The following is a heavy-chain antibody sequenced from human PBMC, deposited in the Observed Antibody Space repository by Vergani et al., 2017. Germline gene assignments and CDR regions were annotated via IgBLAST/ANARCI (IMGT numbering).Heavy chain of an antibody. CDR2: ISAYNGNT. J-gene: IGHJ6*03. Sequence: QVQLVQSGAEVKKPGASVKVSCKASGYTFTSYGISWVRQAPGQGLEWMGWISAYNGNTNYAQKLQGRVTMTTDTSTSTAYMELRSLRSDDTAVYYCAREKPPLIAAAGTARKLFVYYYYMDVWGKGTTVTVSS. V-gene: IGHV1-18*04. D-gene: IGHD6-13*01. CDR1: GYTFTSYG. CDR3: AREKPPLIAAAGTARKLFVYYYYMDV.